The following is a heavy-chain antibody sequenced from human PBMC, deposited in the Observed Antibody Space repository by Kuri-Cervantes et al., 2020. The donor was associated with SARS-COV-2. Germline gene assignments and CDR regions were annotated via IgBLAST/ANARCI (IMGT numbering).Heavy chain of an antibody. CDR2: ISYDGSNK. D-gene: IGHD2-2*01. Sequence: GESLKISCAASGFTFSSYAMHWVRQAPGKGLEWVAVISYDGSNKYYADSVKGRFTISRDNSKNTLYLQMNSLRAEDTAVYYCVNIAIVVVFNNWFDPWGQGTLVTVSS. CDR3: VNIAIVVVFNNWFDP. CDR1: GFTFSSYA. V-gene: IGHV3-30-3*01. J-gene: IGHJ5*02.